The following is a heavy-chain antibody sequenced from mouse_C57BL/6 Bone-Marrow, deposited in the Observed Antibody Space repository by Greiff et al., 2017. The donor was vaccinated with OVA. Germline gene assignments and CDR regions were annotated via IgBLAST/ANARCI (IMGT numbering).Heavy chain of an antibody. J-gene: IGHJ1*03. CDR3: AKPSTVVAHWYFDV. Sequence: VKVEESGPGLVAPSQSLSITCTVSGFSLTSYGVSWVRQPPGKGLEWLGVIWGDGSTNYHSALISRLSISKDNSKSQVFLKLNSLQTDDTATYYCAKPSTVVAHWYFDVWGTGTTVTVSS. V-gene: IGHV2-3*01. CDR2: IWGDGST. D-gene: IGHD1-1*01. CDR1: GFSLTSYG.